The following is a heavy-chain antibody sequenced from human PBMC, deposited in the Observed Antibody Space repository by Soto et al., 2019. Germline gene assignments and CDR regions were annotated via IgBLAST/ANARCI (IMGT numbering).Heavy chain of an antibody. J-gene: IGHJ6*02. CDR1: GGSFSGYH. CDR3: ARGQGAARPLRSYGMDV. D-gene: IGHD6-6*01. V-gene: IGHV4-34*01. Sequence: SETLSLTCAVYGGSFSGYHWSWIRQPPGKGLEWIGEINHSGSTNYNPSLKSRVTISVDTSKNQFSLKLSSVTAADTAVYYCARGQGAARPLRSYGMDVWGQGTTVTVSS. CDR2: INHSGST.